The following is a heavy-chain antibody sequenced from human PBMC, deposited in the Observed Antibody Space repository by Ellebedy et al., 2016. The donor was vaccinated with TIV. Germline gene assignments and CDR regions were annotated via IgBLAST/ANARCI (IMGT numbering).Heavy chain of an antibody. V-gene: IGHV4-38-2*02. Sequence: SETLSLTXTVSGYSISSGYYWGWIRQPPGKGLEWIGSIYHSGSTYYNPSLKSRVTISVDTSKNQFSLKLSSVTAADTAVYYCARDSGIAAAGTAEFDYWGQGTLVTVSS. D-gene: IGHD6-13*01. CDR3: ARDSGIAAAGTAEFDY. CDR1: GYSISSGYY. J-gene: IGHJ4*02. CDR2: IYHSGST.